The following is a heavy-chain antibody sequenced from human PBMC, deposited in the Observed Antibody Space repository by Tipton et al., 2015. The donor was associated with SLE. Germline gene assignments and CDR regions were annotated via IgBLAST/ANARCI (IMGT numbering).Heavy chain of an antibody. CDR2: ISSSSTFI. J-gene: IGHJ4*02. CDR1: AFTFSSYA. CDR3: ARGLYDFWRGYPIDN. V-gene: IGHV3-21*03. Sequence: SLRLSCVVSAFTFSSYAMNLVRQTPGKGLEWVSSISSSSTFIYYADSVKGRFTISRDNAKNSLYLQMNSLRAEDTAVYYCARGLYDFWRGYPIDNWGQGTLVTVSS. D-gene: IGHD3/OR15-3a*01.